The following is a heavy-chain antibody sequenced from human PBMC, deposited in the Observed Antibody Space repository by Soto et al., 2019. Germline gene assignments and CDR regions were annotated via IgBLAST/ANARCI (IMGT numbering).Heavy chain of an antibody. CDR1: GFTFSSYA. Sequence: VGSLRLSCAASGFTFSSYAMHWVRQAPGKGLEWVAVISYDGSNKYYADSVKGRFTISRDNSKNTLYLQMNSLRAEDTAVYYCARDRGVAVAGSWYYGMDVWGQGTTVTVS. CDR2: ISYDGSNK. CDR3: ARDRGVAVAGSWYYGMDV. J-gene: IGHJ6*02. D-gene: IGHD6-19*01. V-gene: IGHV3-30-3*01.